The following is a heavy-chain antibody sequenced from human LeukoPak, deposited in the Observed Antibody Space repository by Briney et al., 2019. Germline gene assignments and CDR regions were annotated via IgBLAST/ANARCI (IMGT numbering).Heavy chain of an antibody. CDR2: ISYDGSNK. D-gene: IGHD3-10*01. CDR3: AREYWGFMIERYFDY. CDR1: GFTFSSYA. Sequence: GGSLRLSCAASGFTFSSYAMHWVRQAPGKGLEWVAVISYDGSNKYYADSVKGRFTISRDNSKNTLYLQMNSLRAEDTAVYYCAREYWGFMIERYFDYWGQGTLVTVSS. J-gene: IGHJ4*02. V-gene: IGHV3-30-3*01.